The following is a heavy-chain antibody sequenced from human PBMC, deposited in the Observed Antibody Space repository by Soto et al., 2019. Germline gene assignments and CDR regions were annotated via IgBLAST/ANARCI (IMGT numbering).Heavy chain of an antibody. CDR2: IWYDGSNK. CDR1: GFTFSSYG. Sequence: HLGGSLRLSCAASGFTFSSYGMHWVRQAPGKGLEWVEVIWYDGSNKYYADSVKGRFTISRDNSKNTLYLQMNSLRAEDTAVYYCARDGDTAMVRGYYYYGMDVWGQGTTVTVSS. J-gene: IGHJ6*02. V-gene: IGHV3-33*01. D-gene: IGHD5-18*01. CDR3: ARDGDTAMVRGYYYYGMDV.